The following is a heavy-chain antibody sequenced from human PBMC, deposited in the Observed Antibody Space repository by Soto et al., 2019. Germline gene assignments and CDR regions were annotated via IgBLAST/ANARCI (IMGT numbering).Heavy chain of an antibody. CDR3: ARHLSHLKYGWFDP. V-gene: IGHV3-30-3*01. Sequence: QVQLVESGGGVVQPGRSLRLSCAASGFTFSSYAFHWVRQAPGKGLEWVAILSDDGSNKYYAGSVKGRFTISRDNSKNTLYLQMNSLRVEDTAVYYCARHLSHLKYGWFDPWGQGTLVTVSS. CDR1: GFTFSSYA. J-gene: IGHJ5*02. D-gene: IGHD3-3*02. CDR2: LSDDGSNK.